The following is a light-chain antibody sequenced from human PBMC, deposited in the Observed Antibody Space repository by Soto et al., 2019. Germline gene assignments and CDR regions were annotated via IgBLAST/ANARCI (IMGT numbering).Light chain of an antibody. Sequence: DIQMTQSPSSVSASVGDRVTITFRASHSISNCLALYQQKPGTAPKLLIYHASTVESGVPSRFSGSGSGTEFTLTISSLQPDDFATYYCQQYNSYAFGQGTKV. J-gene: IGKJ1*01. CDR1: HSISNC. CDR3: QQYNSYA. CDR2: HAS. V-gene: IGKV1-5*01.